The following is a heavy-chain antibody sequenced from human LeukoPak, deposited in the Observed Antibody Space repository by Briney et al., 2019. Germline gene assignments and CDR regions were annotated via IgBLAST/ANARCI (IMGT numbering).Heavy chain of an antibody. V-gene: IGHV3-73*01. D-gene: IGHD3-3*01. CDR1: GFTFSGST. J-gene: IGHJ3*02. Sequence: GGSLKLSCAASGFTFSGSTMHWLRQASGKGLEWVGRIRSKANSYATTYDESVRGRFTISREDSKNTAYLQMNSLKTEDTAVYYCTRTTRFLEWYDAFDIWGQGTMVTVSS. CDR3: TRTTRFLEWYDAFDI. CDR2: IRSKANSYAT.